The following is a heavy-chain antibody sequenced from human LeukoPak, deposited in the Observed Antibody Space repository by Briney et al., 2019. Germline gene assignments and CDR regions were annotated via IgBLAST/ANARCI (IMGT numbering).Heavy chain of an antibody. J-gene: IGHJ4*02. Sequence: ASVKVSCKASGGTFSSYAISWVRQAPGQGLEWMGGIIPIFGTANYAQKFQGRVTITTDESTSTAYMELRSLRSDDTAVYYCARDRFALLWFGEFITSDYWGQGTLVTVSS. CDR2: IIPIFGTA. D-gene: IGHD3-10*01. CDR1: GGTFSSYA. V-gene: IGHV1-69*05. CDR3: ARDRFALLWFGEFITSDY.